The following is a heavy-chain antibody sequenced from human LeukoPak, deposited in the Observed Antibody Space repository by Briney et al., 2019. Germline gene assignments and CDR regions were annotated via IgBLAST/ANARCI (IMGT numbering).Heavy chain of an antibody. V-gene: IGHV3-49*04. CDR3: TQYGDNANLDY. CDR1: GFTFGDYA. J-gene: IGHJ4*02. CDR2: IRSKTYGGTT. Sequence: GGSLILSCTTSGFTFGDYAMSWVRQAPGKGLEWVGFIRSKTYGGTTEHAASVKGRFTISRDDSKSIAYLQMNSLKTEDTAVYYCTQYGDNANLDYWGQGTLVTVSS. D-gene: IGHD4-17*01.